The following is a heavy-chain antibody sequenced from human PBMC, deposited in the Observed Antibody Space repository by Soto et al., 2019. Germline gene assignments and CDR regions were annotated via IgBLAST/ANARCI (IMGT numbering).Heavy chain of an antibody. CDR2: INHSGST. V-gene: IGHV4-34*01. J-gene: IGHJ4*02. CDR1: GESFSGYY. Sequence: SETLSLTCAVYGESFSGYYWSWIRQPPGKGLEWIGEINHSGSTNYNPSLKSRVTISVDTSKNQFSLKLSSVTAADTAVYYCARGGPFDYWGQGTLVTVSS. CDR3: ARGGPFDY.